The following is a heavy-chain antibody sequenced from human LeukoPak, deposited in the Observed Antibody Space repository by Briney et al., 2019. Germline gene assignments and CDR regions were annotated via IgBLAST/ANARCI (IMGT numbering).Heavy chain of an antibody. CDR2: TYYRSKWYN. V-gene: IGHV6-1*01. CDR3: AKETYYYGSGSYFHDAFDI. CDR1: GDSVSSNSAA. Sequence: PSQTLSLTCAISGDSVSSNSAAWNWIRQSPSRGLEWLGRTYYRSKWYNDYAVSVKSRITINPDTSKNQFSLQLNSVTPEGTAVYYCAKETYYYGSGSYFHDAFDIWGQGTMVSVSS. D-gene: IGHD3-10*01. J-gene: IGHJ3*02.